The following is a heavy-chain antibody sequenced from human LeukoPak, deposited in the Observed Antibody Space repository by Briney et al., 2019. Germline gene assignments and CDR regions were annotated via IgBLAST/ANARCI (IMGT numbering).Heavy chain of an antibody. Sequence: GSLRLSCAASGFTFSSYAMHWVRQAPGKGLEWVAVISYDGSNKYYADSVKGRFTISRDNSKNTLYLQMNSLRAEDTAVYYCAKPFIVGATGYYYYYMDVWGKGTTVTVSS. CDR3: AKPFIVGATGYYYYYMDV. D-gene: IGHD1-26*01. J-gene: IGHJ6*03. CDR1: GFTFSSYA. V-gene: IGHV3-30-3*02. CDR2: ISYDGSNK.